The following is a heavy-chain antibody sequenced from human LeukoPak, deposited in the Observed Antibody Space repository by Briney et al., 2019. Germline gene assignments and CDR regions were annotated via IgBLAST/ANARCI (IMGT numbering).Heavy chain of an antibody. CDR3: ARSGYSYDSAVYWNFDL. V-gene: IGHV4-59*01. CDR1: GGSISSYY. J-gene: IGHJ2*01. CDR2: VSYSGTT. Sequence: SETLSLTCTVSGGSISSYYWSWIRQPPGKGLEWIGYVSYSGTTKYNPSLKSRVTMSVDMSKNRLSLRLTSVTAADTAVYYCARSGYSYDSAVYWNFDLWGRGTLVTVSS. D-gene: IGHD5-18*01.